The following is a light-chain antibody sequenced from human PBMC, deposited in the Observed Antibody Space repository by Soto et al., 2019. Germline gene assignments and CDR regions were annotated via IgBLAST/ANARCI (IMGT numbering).Light chain of an antibody. V-gene: IGKV3-15*01. CDR1: QSVSSN. CDR3: QQYYKLPLT. J-gene: IGKJ1*01. Sequence: EIMMTQSPATLSVSPGERVTLSCRASQSVSSNLAWYKQKPGQAPRLLVYGASTRATGIPARFSGSGSGTEFNLTISSLQSEDFAVYCCQQYYKLPLTFGQGTKVEIK. CDR2: GAS.